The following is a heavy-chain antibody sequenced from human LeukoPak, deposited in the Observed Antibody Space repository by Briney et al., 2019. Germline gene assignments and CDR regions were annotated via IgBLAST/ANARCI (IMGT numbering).Heavy chain of an antibody. J-gene: IGHJ5*02. CDR3: ARTITIYGGEFDP. CDR1: GFTFSSYS. CDR2: ISSSSSYI. Sequence: LGGSLRLSCAASGFTFSSYSMNWVRQAPGKGLEWVSSISSSSSYIYYADSVKGRFTISRDNAKNSLYLQMNGLRAEDTAVYYCARTITIYGGEFDPWGQGTLVTVSS. V-gene: IGHV3-21*01. D-gene: IGHD3-3*01.